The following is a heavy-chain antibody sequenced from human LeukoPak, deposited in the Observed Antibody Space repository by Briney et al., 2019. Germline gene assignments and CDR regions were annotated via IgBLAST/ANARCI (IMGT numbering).Heavy chain of an antibody. CDR3: AKVGSSMSFYYYYGMDV. J-gene: IGHJ6*02. Sequence: GGSLRLSCAASGFSFSSYAMSWVRQAPGKGLEWVSATSGSGGTTNYADSVKGRFTISRDNSKDTLYLQMDSLRAEDTAVYYCAKVGSSMSFYYYYGMDVWGQGTTVTVSS. CDR1: GFSFSSYA. V-gene: IGHV3-23*01. CDR2: TSGSGGTT. D-gene: IGHD6-13*01.